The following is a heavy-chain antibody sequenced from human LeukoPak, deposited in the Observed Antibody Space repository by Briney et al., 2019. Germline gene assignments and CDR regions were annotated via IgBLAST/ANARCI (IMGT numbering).Heavy chain of an antibody. CDR2: IHYSGNT. Sequence: SETLSLTCTVSGGSISSSSYYWGWIRQPPGKGLEWIGYIHYSGNTNYNRSLRSRVTISLDTSKNQFSLKLTSVTAADTAVYYCARKISQVDVWGQGTTVTVSS. V-gene: IGHV4-61*05. CDR3: ARKISQVDV. CDR1: GGSISSSSYY. J-gene: IGHJ6*02.